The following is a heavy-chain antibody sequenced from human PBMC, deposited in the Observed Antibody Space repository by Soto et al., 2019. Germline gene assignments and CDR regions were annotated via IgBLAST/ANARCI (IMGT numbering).Heavy chain of an antibody. Sequence: ASVKVSCKASGYTFTGYYMHWVRQAPGQGLEWMGWINPNSGGTNYAQKFQGWVTMTRDTSTDTAYMELSSLRSEDTAVYYCGSYGSGRNGWFDPWGQGTLVTVSS. V-gene: IGHV1-2*04. D-gene: IGHD3-10*01. J-gene: IGHJ5*02. CDR1: GYTFTGYY. CDR2: INPNSGGT. CDR3: GSYGSGRNGWFDP.